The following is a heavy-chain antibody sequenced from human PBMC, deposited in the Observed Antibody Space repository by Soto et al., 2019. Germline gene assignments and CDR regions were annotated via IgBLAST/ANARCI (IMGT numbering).Heavy chain of an antibody. V-gene: IGHV4-59*11. J-gene: IGHJ4*02. D-gene: IGHD6-19*01. Sequence: SETLSLTCTVSGGSSSGHYWIWIRQPPGEGMEWIGYIFYSGSTTYNNNPSLKSRVTISVDTSKNQFSLSLSSVTAADTAVYYCARVGSSGWSPDYWGQGTLVTVSS. CDR1: GGSSSGHY. CDR3: ARVGSSGWSPDY. CDR2: IFYSGSTTY.